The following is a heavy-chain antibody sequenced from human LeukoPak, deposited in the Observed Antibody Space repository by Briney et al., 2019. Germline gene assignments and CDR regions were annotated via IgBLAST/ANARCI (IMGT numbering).Heavy chain of an antibody. V-gene: IGHV3-11*04. CDR2: ISSSGSTI. J-gene: IGHJ4*02. CDR3: AREDILTGYTIDY. Sequence: PGGALRLSCAASGFTFSDYYMSWIRQAPGKGLEGVSYISSSGSTIYYADSVKGRFTISRDNSKNTLYLQMNSLRAEDTAVYYCAREDILTGYTIDYWGQGTLVTVSS. D-gene: IGHD3-9*01. CDR1: GFTFSDYY.